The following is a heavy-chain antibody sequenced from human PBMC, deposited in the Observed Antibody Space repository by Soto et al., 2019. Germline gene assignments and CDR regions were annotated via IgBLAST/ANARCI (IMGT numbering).Heavy chain of an antibody. V-gene: IGHV3-30-3*01. CDR3: ARAPGGSTETFDS. CDR2: ISYSGSNT. D-gene: IGHD3-10*01. Sequence: QVHLVASGGGMVQPGRSLRHACTASGFTFRSYAMHWVRQAPGKGLEWVAVISYSGSNTYYADSVKGRFSISRDISNNTLYLQMNSLRSEDTAVYYCARAPGGSTETFDSWGQGTLVTVSS. J-gene: IGHJ4*02. CDR1: GFTFRSYA.